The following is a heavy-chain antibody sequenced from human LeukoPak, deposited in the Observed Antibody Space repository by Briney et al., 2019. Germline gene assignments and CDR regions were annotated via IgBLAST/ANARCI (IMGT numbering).Heavy chain of an antibody. Sequence: PSETLSLTCDISGHSTTRGYYWAWFRQSPGKGPEWIATFFQCQKSFYNASLQSRVIMSLDPSKSQFSLNLTSVTAADTAVYYCARVLPVPYLLDSWGQGTHVTVSS. CDR1: GHSTTRGYY. D-gene: IGHD3-10*02. V-gene: IGHV4-38-2*01. CDR2: FFQCQKS. CDR3: ARVLPVPYLLDS. J-gene: IGHJ4*02.